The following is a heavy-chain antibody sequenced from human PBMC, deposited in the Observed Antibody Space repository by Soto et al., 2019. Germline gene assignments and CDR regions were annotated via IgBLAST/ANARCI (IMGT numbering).Heavy chain of an antibody. V-gene: IGHV1-69*01. Sequence: QVQLVQSGAEVRKTGSSVKVSCRAYGVTFTTHEFSWVRQAPGQGPEWMGGITPIFGTTKYAQKFQSRVTITADELTSTVYMELRSLRSDDTAVYYCARDQYRHGSGTYYVTGWDHWGQGTLVTVSS. CDR3: ARDQYRHGSGTYYVTGWDH. CDR1: GVTFTTHE. D-gene: IGHD3-10*01. CDR2: ITPIFGTT. J-gene: IGHJ4*02.